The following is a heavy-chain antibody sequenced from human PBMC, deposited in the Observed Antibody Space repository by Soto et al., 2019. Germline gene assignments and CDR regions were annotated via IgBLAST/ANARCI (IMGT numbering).Heavy chain of an antibody. D-gene: IGHD3-10*01. CDR1: GGSISSSSYY. V-gene: IGHV4-39*01. Sequence: PSETLSLTCTVSGGSISSSSYYWGWIRQPPGKGLEWIGSIYYSGSTYYNPSLKSRVTISVDTSKNQFSLKLSSVTAADTAVYYCARHLWVEYNCFDPWGQGTLVTVSS. CDR3: ARHLWVEYNCFDP. CDR2: IYYSGST. J-gene: IGHJ5*02.